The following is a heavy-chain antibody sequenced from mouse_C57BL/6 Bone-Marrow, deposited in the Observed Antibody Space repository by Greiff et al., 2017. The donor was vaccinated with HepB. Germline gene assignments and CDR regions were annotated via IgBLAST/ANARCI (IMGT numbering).Heavy chain of an antibody. J-gene: IGHJ2*01. Sequence: EVKLLESGPGLVKPSQSLSLTCSVSGYSFTSGYYWNWIRQFPGNKLEWMGYISYDGSNNYNPSLKNRIAITRDTSKNQFFLKLNSVTTEDTATYYCAREEGLTGTDFDYWGQGTTLTVSS. CDR2: ISYDGSN. CDR1: GYSFTSGYY. V-gene: IGHV3-6*01. D-gene: IGHD4-1*01. CDR3: AREEGLTGTDFDY.